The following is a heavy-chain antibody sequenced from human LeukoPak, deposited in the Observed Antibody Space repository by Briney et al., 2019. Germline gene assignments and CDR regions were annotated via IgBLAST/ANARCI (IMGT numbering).Heavy chain of an antibody. Sequence: PGGSLRLSCATSGFAFSRYEMNWVRQAPGKGLEWISYISDSDGSIYYADSVKGRFTISGDNAKNSLYLQMNSLRVEDTAVYYCARDRAYCGGDCYSGYFDSWGHGTLVTVSS. V-gene: IGHV3-48*03. J-gene: IGHJ4*01. D-gene: IGHD2-21*02. CDR3: ARDRAYCGGDCYSGYFDS. CDR1: GFAFSRYE. CDR2: ISDSDGSI.